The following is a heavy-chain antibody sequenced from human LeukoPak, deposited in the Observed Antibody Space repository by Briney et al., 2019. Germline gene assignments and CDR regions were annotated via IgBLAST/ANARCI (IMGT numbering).Heavy chain of an antibody. Sequence: GGSLRLSCAASGFTFSSYWMSWVRQAPGKGLEWGSVLYTDGSTYYADSVKGRFTISRDRSKNTLYLQMNSLRADDTAVYYCAKMIGDYYDSSGAFDIWGQGTMVTVSS. CDR1: GFTFSSYW. J-gene: IGHJ3*02. V-gene: IGHV3-53*01. CDR2: LYTDGST. CDR3: AKMIGDYYDSSGAFDI. D-gene: IGHD3-22*01.